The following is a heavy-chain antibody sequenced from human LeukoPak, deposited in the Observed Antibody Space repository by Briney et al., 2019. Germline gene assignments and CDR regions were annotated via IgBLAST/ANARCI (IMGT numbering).Heavy chain of an antibody. V-gene: IGHV3-30*02. J-gene: IGHJ5*02. CDR1: GFTFSSYG. CDR3: AKDPDYYGSGDNWFDP. Sequence: GGSLRLSCAASGFTFSSYGMHWVRQAPGKGLEWVAFIRYDGSNKYYADSVKGRFTISRDNSKNTLYLQMNSLRAEDTAVYYCAKDPDYYGSGDNWFDPWGQGTLVTVAS. CDR2: IRYDGSNK. D-gene: IGHD3-10*01.